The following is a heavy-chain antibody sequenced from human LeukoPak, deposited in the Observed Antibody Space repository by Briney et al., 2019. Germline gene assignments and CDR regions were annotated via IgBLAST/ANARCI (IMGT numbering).Heavy chain of an antibody. J-gene: IGHJ3*02. V-gene: IGHV3-21*01. CDR1: GFTFSSYS. Sequence: KSGGSLRLSCAASGFTFSSYSMNWVRQAPGKGLEWVSSISSSSSYIYYADSVKGRFTISRDNAKNSLYLQMNSLRAEDTAVYSCVSGHPLEIDCGSTSCHGLSAFDIWGQGTIVTASS. D-gene: IGHD2-2*01. CDR3: VSGHPLEIDCGSTSCHGLSAFDI. CDR2: ISSSSSYI.